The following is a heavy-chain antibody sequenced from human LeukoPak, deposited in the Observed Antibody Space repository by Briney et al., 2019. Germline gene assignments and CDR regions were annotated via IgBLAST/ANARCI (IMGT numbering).Heavy chain of an antibody. D-gene: IGHD3-10*01. CDR1: GDFISNYF. CDR2: TYHSGST. CDR3: ARDRELGH. V-gene: IGHV4-59*01. Sequence: SETLSLTCTVSGDFISNYFWSWIRQPPGKGLEWIGYTYHSGSTDYDPSLKSRVIISVDTSKNQFSLKLTSVTAADTAIYYCARDRELGHWGQGALVTVSS. J-gene: IGHJ4*02.